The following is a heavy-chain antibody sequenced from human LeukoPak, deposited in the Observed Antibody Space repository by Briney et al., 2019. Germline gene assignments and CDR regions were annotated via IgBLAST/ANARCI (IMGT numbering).Heavy chain of an antibody. CDR3: AREKEYCSGGSCYYADHYYYMDV. CDR2: ISSSSSYI. J-gene: IGHJ6*03. Sequence: GGSLRLSCAASGFTFSSYSMNWVRQAPGKGLEWVSSISSSSSYIYYADSVKGRFTISRDNAKNSLYLQMNSLRAEDTAVYYCAREKEYCSGGSCYYADHYYYMDVWGKGTTVTVSS. D-gene: IGHD2-15*01. V-gene: IGHV3-21*01. CDR1: GFTFSSYS.